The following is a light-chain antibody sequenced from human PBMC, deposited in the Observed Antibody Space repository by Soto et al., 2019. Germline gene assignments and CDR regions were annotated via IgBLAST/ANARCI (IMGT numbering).Light chain of an antibody. J-gene: IGKJ2*01. CDR1: QSISSW. CDR3: QQYNSYSYT. V-gene: IGKV1-5*03. CDR2: KAS. Sequence: DIQMTQSPSTLSASVGDRVTITCRASQSISSWLAWYQQKPGKAPKLLIYKASSLESGVPSRFSGSGSGTEFTLTISSLQPDDFATYYGQQYNSYSYTFGQGTKREIK.